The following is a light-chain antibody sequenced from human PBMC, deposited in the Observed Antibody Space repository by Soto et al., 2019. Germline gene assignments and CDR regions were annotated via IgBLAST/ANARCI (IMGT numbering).Light chain of an antibody. CDR1: QGVSSK. CDR2: DAS. V-gene: IGKV3-20*01. Sequence: EIVMTQPPATLPLSPGQTATLSCRASQGVSSKLAWYHQRPGQAPRLLMYDASTRATGIPDRFSGSGSGTDFTLIISRLEPEDFAVYYCQQYGDSLLTFGQGTKVDI. J-gene: IGKJ1*01. CDR3: QQYGDSLLT.